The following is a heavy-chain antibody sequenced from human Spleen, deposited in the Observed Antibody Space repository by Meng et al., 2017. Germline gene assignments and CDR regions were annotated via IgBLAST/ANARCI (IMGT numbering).Heavy chain of an antibody. Sequence: GESLKISCAASGFIFSSYWMSWVRQAPGKGLEWVANIKEDGGEKYYVDSLKGRFTISRDNAKNSLYLQMNSLRAEDTAVYYCAAQFRLSVFDYWGQGTLVTVSS. CDR3: AAQFRLSVFDY. D-gene: IGHD5/OR15-5a*01. V-gene: IGHV3-7*01. CDR1: GFIFSSYW. CDR2: IKEDGGEK. J-gene: IGHJ4*02.